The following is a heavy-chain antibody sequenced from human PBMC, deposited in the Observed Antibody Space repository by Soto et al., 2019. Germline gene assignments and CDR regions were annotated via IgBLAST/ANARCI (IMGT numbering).Heavy chain of an antibody. CDR2: ISGSGGST. D-gene: IGHD2-2*01. Sequence: GGSLRLSCAASGFTFSSYAMSWVRQAPGKGLEWVSAISGSGGSTYYADSVKGRFTISRDNSKNTLYLQMNSLRAEDTAVYYCAKLLVSYSYQLLLYPFDPWGQGTLVTVSS. CDR3: AKLLVSYSYQLLLYPFDP. J-gene: IGHJ5*02. CDR1: GFTFSSYA. V-gene: IGHV3-23*01.